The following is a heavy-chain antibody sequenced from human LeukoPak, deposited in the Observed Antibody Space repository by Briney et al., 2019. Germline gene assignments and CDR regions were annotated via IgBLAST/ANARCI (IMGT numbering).Heavy chain of an antibody. V-gene: IGHV4-34*01. CDR3: ARWHLRRSDFDY. CDR2: INHSGST. CDR1: GGSFSGYY. D-gene: IGHD5-12*01. Sequence: SETLSLTCAVYGGSFSGYYWSWIRQPPGKGLEWIGEINHSGSTNYNPSLKSRVTISVDTSKNQFSLKLSSVTAADTAVYYCARWHLRRSDFDYWGPGTLVTVSS. J-gene: IGHJ4*02.